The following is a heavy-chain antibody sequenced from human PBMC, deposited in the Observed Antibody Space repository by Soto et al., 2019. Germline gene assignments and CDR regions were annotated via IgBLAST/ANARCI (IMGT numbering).Heavy chain of an antibody. J-gene: IGHJ5*02. CDR2: MSYDGSNK. CDR3: AKVGSSWYEPWFDP. V-gene: IGHV3-30*18. D-gene: IGHD6-13*01. CDR1: GFTFSSYG. Sequence: QVQLVESGGGVVQPGRSLRLSCAASGFTFSSYGMHWVRQAPGKGLEWVAVMSYDGSNKYYADSVKGRFTISRGNSKNTLYLQMNSLRVEDTAVYYCAKVGSSWYEPWFDPWGQGTLVTVSS.